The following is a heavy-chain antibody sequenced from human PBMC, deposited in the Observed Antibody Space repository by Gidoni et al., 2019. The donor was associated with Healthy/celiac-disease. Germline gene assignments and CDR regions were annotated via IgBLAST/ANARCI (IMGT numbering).Heavy chain of an antibody. CDR3: ARVSESRGGYSYGSTLDY. CDR2: IYSGGST. V-gene: IGHV3-66*01. CDR1: GFTVSSNY. J-gene: IGHJ4*02. Sequence: EVQLVESGGGLVQPGGSLRLSCAASGFTVSSNYMSWVRQAPGKGLEWVSVIYSGGSTYYADSVKGRFTISRDNSKNTLYLQMNSLRAEDTAVYYCARVSESRGGYSYGSTLDYWGQGTLVTVSS. D-gene: IGHD5-18*01.